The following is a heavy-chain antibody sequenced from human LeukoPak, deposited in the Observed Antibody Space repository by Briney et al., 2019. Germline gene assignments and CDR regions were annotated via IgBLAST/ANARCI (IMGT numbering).Heavy chain of an antibody. CDR1: GYNFIGSY. CDR3: ARDAGYYDYVWGSYRYFDY. Sequence: ASVKVSCKASGYNFIGSYIHWFRQAPGQGLEWMGWISAYNGNTNYAQKLQGRVTMTTDTSTNTAYMELRSLRSDDTAVYYCARDAGYYDYVWGSYRYFDYWGQGTLVTVSS. D-gene: IGHD3-16*02. CDR2: ISAYNGNT. J-gene: IGHJ4*02. V-gene: IGHV1-18*04.